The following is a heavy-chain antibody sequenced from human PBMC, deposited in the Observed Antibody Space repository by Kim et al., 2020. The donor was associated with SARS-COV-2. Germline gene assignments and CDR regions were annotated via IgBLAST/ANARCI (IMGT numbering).Heavy chain of an antibody. CDR2: IYYSGST. Sequence: SETLSLTCTVSGGSISSYYWSWIRQPPGKGLEWIGYIYYSGSTNYNPSLKSRVTISVDTSKNQFSLKLSSVTAADTAVYYCARQWLVLGWFDPWGQGTLV. CDR3: ARQWLVLGWFDP. CDR1: GGSISSYY. J-gene: IGHJ5*02. V-gene: IGHV4-59*08. D-gene: IGHD6-19*01.